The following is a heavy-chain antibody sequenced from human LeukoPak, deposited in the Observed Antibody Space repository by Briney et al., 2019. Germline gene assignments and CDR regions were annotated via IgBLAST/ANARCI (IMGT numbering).Heavy chain of an antibody. CDR3: ARGQLWSYYYYMDV. J-gene: IGHJ6*03. CDR1: GGSISSYY. Sequence: SETLSLTCTVSGGSISSYYWSWIRQPAGKGLKWIGRIYTSGSTNYNPSLKSRVTMSVDTSKSQFSLKLSSVTAADTAVYYCARGQLWSYYYYMDVWGKGTTVTISS. D-gene: IGHD5-18*01. V-gene: IGHV4-4*07. CDR2: IYTSGST.